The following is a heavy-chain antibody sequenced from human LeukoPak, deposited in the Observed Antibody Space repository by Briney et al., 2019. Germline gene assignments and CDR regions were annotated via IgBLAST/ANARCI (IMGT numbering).Heavy chain of an antibody. V-gene: IGHV4-30-2*01. CDR2: IYHSGST. CDR1: GGSISSGGYS. Sequence: SETLSLTCAVSGGSISSGGYSWSWIRPPPGKGLEWIGYIYHSGSTYYNPSLKSRVTISVDRSKNQFSLKLSSVTAADTAVYYCARLYSSSQFDYWGQGTLVTVSS. CDR3: ARLYSSSQFDY. D-gene: IGHD6-13*01. J-gene: IGHJ4*02.